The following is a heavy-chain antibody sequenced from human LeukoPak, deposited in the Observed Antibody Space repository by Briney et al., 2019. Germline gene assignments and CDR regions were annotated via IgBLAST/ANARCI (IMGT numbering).Heavy chain of an antibody. D-gene: IGHD4-23*01. CDR3: VRGNDYGGPHY. J-gene: IGHJ4*02. V-gene: IGHV3-74*01. CDR1: GFTFSSYS. CDR2: IDRDGSRI. Sequence: GGSLRLSCAASGFTFSSYSMSWVRQAPGKGLVWVSRIDRDGSRINYADSVKGRFTISRDNGKNTLFLQMNSLRAEDAAVYYCVRGNDYGGPHYWGQGTLVTVSS.